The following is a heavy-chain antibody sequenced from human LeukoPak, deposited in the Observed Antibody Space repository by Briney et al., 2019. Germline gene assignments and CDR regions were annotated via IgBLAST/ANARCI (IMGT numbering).Heavy chain of an antibody. CDR1: GFSFSSYA. D-gene: IGHD4-17*01. V-gene: IGHV3-23*01. CDR3: ANLVIGYGELDY. Sequence: PGGSLRLSCAASGFSFSSYATSWVRQAPGRWLEWVSAISGSAASTYYAETVKGRFTISRNKSKKTLFLQMNNLRAEDTAVYYCANLVIGYGELDYWRQGTLVTVCS. J-gene: IGHJ4*02. CDR2: ISGSAAST.